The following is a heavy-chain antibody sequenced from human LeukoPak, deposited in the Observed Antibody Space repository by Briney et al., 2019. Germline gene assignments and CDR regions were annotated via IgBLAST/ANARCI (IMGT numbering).Heavy chain of an antibody. CDR2: IYTSGST. J-gene: IGHJ4*02. CDR3: ARDITGPQDF. CDR1: GGSTSTGDYY. D-gene: IGHD1-20*01. Sequence: SQTLSLTCIVSGGSTSTGDYYCSWIRQPAGTGLEWIGRIYTSGSTYYNPSLKSRVTISVDTSKNQFSLKLSSVTAADTAVYYCARDITGPQDFWGQGTLVTVSS. V-gene: IGHV4-61*02.